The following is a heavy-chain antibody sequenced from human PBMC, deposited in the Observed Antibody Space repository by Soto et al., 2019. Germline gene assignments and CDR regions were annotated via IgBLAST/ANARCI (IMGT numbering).Heavy chain of an antibody. D-gene: IGHD1-1*01. CDR1: GYILTTYG. Sequence: QVHLVQSGAEVKKPGASVKVSCKGSGYILTTYGITWVRQAPGQGLEWMGWISAHNGNTNYAQKLQGRVTVTRVTSTSTAYMELRNLRSDDTAVYYCARGRYGDYWGQGALVTVSS. V-gene: IGHV1-18*01. CDR2: ISAHNGNT. J-gene: IGHJ4*02. CDR3: ARGRYGDY.